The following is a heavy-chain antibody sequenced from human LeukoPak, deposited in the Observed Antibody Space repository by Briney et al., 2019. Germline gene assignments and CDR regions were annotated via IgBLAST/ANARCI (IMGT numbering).Heavy chain of an antibody. CDR2: IYSGGST. J-gene: IGHJ4*02. Sequence: GRSLRLSCAASGFTFSSYAMHWVRQAPGKGLEWVAVIYSGGSTYYADSVKGRFTISRDNSKNTLYLQMNSLRAEDTAVYYCARGGVIIDYWGQGTLVTVSS. CDR3: ARGGVIIDY. D-gene: IGHD3-22*01. V-gene: IGHV3-53*01. CDR1: GFTFSSYA.